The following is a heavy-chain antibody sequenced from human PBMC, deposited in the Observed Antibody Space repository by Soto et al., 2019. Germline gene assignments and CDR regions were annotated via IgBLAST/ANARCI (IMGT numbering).Heavy chain of an antibody. V-gene: IGHV1-3*01. CDR3: ARDSAYGDSYFDY. J-gene: IGHJ4*02. D-gene: IGHD4-17*01. CDR2: INAGNGNT. Sequence: GASVKVSCKASGYTFTSYAMHWVRQAPGQRLEWMGWINAGNGNTKYSQKFQGRVTITRDTSASTAYMELSSLRSEDTAVYYCARDSAYGDSYFDYWGQGTLVTGSS. CDR1: GYTFTSYA.